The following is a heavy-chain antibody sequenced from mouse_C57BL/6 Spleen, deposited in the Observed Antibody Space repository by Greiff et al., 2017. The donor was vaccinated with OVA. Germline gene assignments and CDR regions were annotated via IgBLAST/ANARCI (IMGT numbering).Heavy chain of an antibody. V-gene: IGHV3-6*01. D-gene: IGHD2-4*01. CDR2: ISYDGSN. CDR3: ARDRAYDYDLAWFAY. CDR1: GYSITSGYY. J-gene: IGHJ3*01. Sequence: EVQLVESGPGLVKPSQSLSLTCSVTGYSITSGYYWNWIRQFPGNKLEWMGYISYDGSNNYNPSLKNRISITRDTSKNQFFLKLNSVTTEDTATYYCARDRAYDYDLAWFAYWGQGTLVTVSA.